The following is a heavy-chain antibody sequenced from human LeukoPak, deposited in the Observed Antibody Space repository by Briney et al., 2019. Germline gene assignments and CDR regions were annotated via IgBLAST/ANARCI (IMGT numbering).Heavy chain of an antibody. CDR3: ASGGGSFGDV. CDR2: TNPNSDGT. D-gene: IGHD2-15*01. J-gene: IGHJ3*01. Sequence: SSVNVSCKSSGYSFTGYYMHWVRQAPGQGLEWMGRTNPNSDGTKNAQEFQGSVTMPRDTSVSTDYMELSGLRSDDTAVYYCASGGGSFGDVWGQGTMVTVSS. CDR1: GYSFTGYY. V-gene: IGHV1-2*06.